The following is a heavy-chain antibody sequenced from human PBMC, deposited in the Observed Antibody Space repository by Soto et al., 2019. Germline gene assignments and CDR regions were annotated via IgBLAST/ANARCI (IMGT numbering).Heavy chain of an antibody. CDR2: IYYSGST. D-gene: IGHD3-16*01. V-gene: IGHV4-31*03. CDR1: GGSISSGGYY. Sequence: QVQLQESGPGLVKPSQTLSLTCTVSGGSISSGGYYWSWIRQHPGKGLEWIGYIYYSGSTYYNPSLKSRVTISVDTSKKQFSQKLSSVTAADTAVYYCAWCPYDYVPGPFDYWGQGPLVSVSS. CDR3: AWCPYDYVPGPFDY. J-gene: IGHJ4*02.